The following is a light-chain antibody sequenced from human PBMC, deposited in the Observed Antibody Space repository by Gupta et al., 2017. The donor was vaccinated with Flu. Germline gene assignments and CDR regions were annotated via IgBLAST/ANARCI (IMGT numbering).Light chain of an antibody. CDR2: KAS. V-gene: IGKV1-5*03. Sequence: DIQMTQSPSTLSASVGDRVTITCRASQSISNWLAWYQQKPGKAPKLLIYKASSLQSGVSSRFSGSGSGTEFTLTISRLQPDDFATYYCQKEDSSPWTFGQGTKVEIK. CDR3: QKEDSSPWT. CDR1: QSISNW. J-gene: IGKJ1*01.